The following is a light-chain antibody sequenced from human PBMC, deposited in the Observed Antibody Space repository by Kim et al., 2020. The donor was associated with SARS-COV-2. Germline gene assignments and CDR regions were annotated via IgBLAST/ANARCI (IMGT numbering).Light chain of an antibody. CDR2: GKN. CDR1: SLRNYY. CDR3: NSRDNSGNHYI. J-gene: IGLJ1*01. V-gene: IGLV3-19*01. Sequence: SSELTQDPAVSVALGQTIRITCQGDSLRNYYPSWYQQKPGQAPVLVIYGKNNRPSGIPDRFSGSISGTPASLTITGAPAEDEADYYCNSRDNSGNHYIFG.